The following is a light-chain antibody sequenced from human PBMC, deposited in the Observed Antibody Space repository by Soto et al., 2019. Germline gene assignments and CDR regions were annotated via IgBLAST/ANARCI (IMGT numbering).Light chain of an antibody. CDR1: SSDVGSDNL. V-gene: IGLV2-23*02. CDR2: EVS. Sequence: QSVLTQPASVYGSPGQSITISCTGTSSDVGSDNLVSWYQQHPGKAPKFMIYEVSKRPSGVSNRFSGSKSGNTASLTISGLQAEDEADYYCCSYAGTSTYVFGTGTKVTVL. J-gene: IGLJ1*01. CDR3: CSYAGTSTYV.